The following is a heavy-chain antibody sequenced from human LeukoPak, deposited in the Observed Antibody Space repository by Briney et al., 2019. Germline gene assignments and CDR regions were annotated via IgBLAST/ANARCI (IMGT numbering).Heavy chain of an antibody. J-gene: IGHJ4*02. Sequence: GGSLRLSCAASGFTFSIYAMSRVRQAPGKGLDWVSLISASGGSTDFADSVKGRFTISRDNSKNTLYLQMNSLRAEDTAVYYCARDARDGYGGNPFDYWGQGTLVTVSS. CDR2: ISASGGST. V-gene: IGHV3-23*01. D-gene: IGHD5-24*01. CDR1: GFTFSIYA. CDR3: ARDARDGYGGNPFDY.